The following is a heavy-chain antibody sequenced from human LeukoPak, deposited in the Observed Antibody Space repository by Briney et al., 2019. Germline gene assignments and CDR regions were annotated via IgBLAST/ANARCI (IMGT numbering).Heavy chain of an antibody. CDR1: GFNFGEFW. J-gene: IGHJ5*01. V-gene: IGHV3-7*03. D-gene: IGHD1-1*01. Sequence: GGSLRLSCEASGFNFGEFWMAWVRQTPGKGLEWVADIKEDGSEKFYVDSVKGRFTISRDNSKNILYLQMNNLRGEDTAVYYCAKAGARGNVNWFDSWGQGTLVTVSS. CDR2: IKEDGSEK. CDR3: AKAGARGNVNWFDS.